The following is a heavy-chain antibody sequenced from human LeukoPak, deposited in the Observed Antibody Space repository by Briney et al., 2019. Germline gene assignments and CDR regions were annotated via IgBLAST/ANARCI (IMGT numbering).Heavy chain of an antibody. CDR1: GGTFISYS. J-gene: IGHJ1*01. CDR2: IIPILGVA. CDR3: ATAPYRITMIVVVEEEYFQH. D-gene: IGHD3-22*01. V-gene: IGHV1-69*02. Sequence: ASVKVSCKASGGTFISYSISWVRQAPGQGLEWMGSIIPILGVANYAQKFQGRVTITTDESTSTAYMELSSLRSEDTAVYYCATAPYRITMIVVVEEEYFQHWGQGTLVTVSS.